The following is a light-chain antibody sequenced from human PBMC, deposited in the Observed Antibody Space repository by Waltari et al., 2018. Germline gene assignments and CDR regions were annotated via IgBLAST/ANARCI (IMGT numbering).Light chain of an antibody. CDR2: DTS. J-gene: IGKJ1*01. V-gene: IGKV3-20*01. CDR1: QTVGKA. Sequence: LSLSPGETATLSCRASQTVGKALTWYQQKPGQAPRLLIYDTSRRAPGIPDRFSGSVYGTDFSLTISRLEPEDFAVYYCQKYDRLPATFGQGTKVEIK. CDR3: QKYDRLPAT.